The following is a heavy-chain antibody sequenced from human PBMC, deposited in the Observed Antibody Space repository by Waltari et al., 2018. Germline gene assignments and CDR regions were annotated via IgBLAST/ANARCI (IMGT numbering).Heavy chain of an antibody. CDR1: GYTFTSYY. J-gene: IGHJ6*02. Sequence: QVQLVQSGAEVKKPGASVKVSCKASGYTFTSYYMHWVRQAPGQGLEWMGIINPSGGSTSYAQKFQGRVTMTRDTSTSTVYMELSSLRSEDTAVYYCAREGLEWPYYYYGMDVWGQGTTVTVSS. CDR2: INPSGGST. CDR3: AREGLEWPYYYYGMDV. V-gene: IGHV1-46*01. D-gene: IGHD4-4*01.